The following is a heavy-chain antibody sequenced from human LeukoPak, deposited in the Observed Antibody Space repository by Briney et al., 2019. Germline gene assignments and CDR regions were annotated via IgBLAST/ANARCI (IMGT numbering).Heavy chain of an antibody. J-gene: IGHJ4*02. D-gene: IGHD6-19*01. CDR1: GGSTSNHF. V-gene: IGHV4-59*11. Sequence: SETLSLTCTVSGGSTSNHFWSWIRQPPGKGLEWIGNIYTGGTTNYNPSLKSGVTISIDTSKNQLSLHLASVTAADTAVYYCTKATKWLAFDDWGRGTLVTVSS. CDR3: TKATKWLAFDD. CDR2: IYTGGTT.